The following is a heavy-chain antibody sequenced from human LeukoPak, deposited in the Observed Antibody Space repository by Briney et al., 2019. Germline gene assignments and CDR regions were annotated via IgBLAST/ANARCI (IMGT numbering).Heavy chain of an antibody. CDR1: GFTFSSYG. CDR3: ARDHHRRLYDSQARDTFDI. J-gene: IGHJ3*02. D-gene: IGHD3-22*01. CDR2: ISGSGGST. Sequence: PGGSLRLSCAASGFTFSSYGMSWVRQVPGKGLEWVSAISGSGGSTYYADSVKGRFTISRDNSKNTLYLQMNSLRAEDTAVYYCARDHHRRLYDSQARDTFDIWGQGTMVTVSS. V-gene: IGHV3-23*01.